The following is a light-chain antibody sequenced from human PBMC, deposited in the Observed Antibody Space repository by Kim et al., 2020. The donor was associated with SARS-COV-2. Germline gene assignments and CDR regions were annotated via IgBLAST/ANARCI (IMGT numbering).Light chain of an antibody. CDR2: EVS. V-gene: IGLV2-8*01. Sequence: QSALTQPPSASGSPGQSVTISCTGTSSGVGGYNYVSWYQQHPGKAPKLMIYEVSKRPSGVPDRFSGSKSGNTASLTVSGLQAEDEADYYCSSYTGSQNLVFGRGTQLTVL. CDR3: SSYTGSQNLV. J-gene: IGLJ2*01. CDR1: SSGVGGYNY.